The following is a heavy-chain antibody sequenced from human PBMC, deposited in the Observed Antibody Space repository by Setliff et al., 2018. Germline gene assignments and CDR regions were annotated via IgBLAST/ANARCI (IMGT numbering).Heavy chain of an antibody. CDR3: ARDHLVGYDSRGYFP. CDR2: MYTSGST. V-gene: IGHV4-61*02. J-gene: IGHJ5*02. Sequence: SETLSLTCTVSGGSISSDVYYWSWIRQPAGKGLEWIGRMYTSGSTNYNPSLKSRVTMTVDTSKNQSSLKLTSVTAADTAVYYCARDHLVGYDSRGYFPWGQGTLVTVS. D-gene: IGHD3-22*01. CDR1: GGSISSDVYY.